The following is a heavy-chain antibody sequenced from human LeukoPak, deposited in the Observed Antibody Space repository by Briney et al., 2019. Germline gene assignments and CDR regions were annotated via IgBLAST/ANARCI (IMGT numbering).Heavy chain of an antibody. Sequence: GGSLRLSCAASGFTFSEYAMHWVRQAPGKGLEWVAVISYDGSNKYYADSVKGRFTISRDNSKNTLYLQMNSLRAEDTAVYYCARALQMVLDHWGQGTLVTVSS. J-gene: IGHJ4*02. CDR3: ARALQMVLDH. D-gene: IGHD4-11*01. V-gene: IGHV3-30-3*01. CDR2: ISYDGSNK. CDR1: GFTFSEYA.